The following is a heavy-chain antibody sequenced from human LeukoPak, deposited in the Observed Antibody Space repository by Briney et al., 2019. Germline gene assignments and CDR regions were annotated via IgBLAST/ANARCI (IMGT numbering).Heavy chain of an antibody. J-gene: IGHJ4*02. CDR1: GFTFSSHD. Sequence: GGSLRLSCAASGFTFSSHDMHWVRQATGKGLEWVSAIGTAGDTYYPGSVKGRFTISRENAKNSLYLQMNSPRAGDTAVYYCARSFSLSSGYDYWGQGTLVTVSS. CDR2: IGTAGDT. CDR3: ARSFSLSSGYDY. V-gene: IGHV3-13*01. D-gene: IGHD3-22*01.